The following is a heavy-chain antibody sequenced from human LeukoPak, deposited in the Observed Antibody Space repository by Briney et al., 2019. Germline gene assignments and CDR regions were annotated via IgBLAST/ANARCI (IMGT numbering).Heavy chain of an antibody. V-gene: IGHV1-46*04. CDR3: ARGLGVTDAFDI. D-gene: IGHD3-16*01. CDR2: INPSGDFT. CDR1: GFVFTAHW. Sequence: ASVKVSCKASGFVFTAHWMHWVRQAPGQGHEWMGVINPSGDFTMYTQKLQGRVTMTRDTSTSTLYMELTSLRSDDTAVYYCARGLGVTDAFDIWGQGTMVTVSS. J-gene: IGHJ3*02.